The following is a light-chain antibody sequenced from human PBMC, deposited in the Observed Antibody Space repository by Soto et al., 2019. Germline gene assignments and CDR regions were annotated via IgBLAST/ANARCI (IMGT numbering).Light chain of an antibody. CDR3: QQRSNWPT. Sequence: EIVMTQSPATLSVSPGERATLSCRASQSVSSYLAWYQQKPGQAPSLLIYDASNRATGIPARFSGSGSGTEFTLTISSLEPEDFAVYYCQQRSNWPTFGQGTRLEI. CDR1: QSVSSY. V-gene: IGKV3-11*01. J-gene: IGKJ5*01. CDR2: DAS.